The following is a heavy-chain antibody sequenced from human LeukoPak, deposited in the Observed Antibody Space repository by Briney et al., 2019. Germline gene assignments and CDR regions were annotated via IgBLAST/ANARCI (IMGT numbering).Heavy chain of an antibody. D-gene: IGHD3-3*01. Sequence: KPGGSLRLSCAASGFTFSSYSMNWVRQAPGRGLEWVSAISSGRSYIYYADSVKGRCTISRDNVDNSLSLQLNSLRAEDTAVYYCARMYKDFWSDKRNYYHYYGMDVWGQGTPVTVSS. V-gene: IGHV3-21*06. J-gene: IGHJ6*02. CDR3: ARMYKDFWSDKRNYYHYYGMDV. CDR1: GFTFSSYS. CDR2: ISSGRSYI.